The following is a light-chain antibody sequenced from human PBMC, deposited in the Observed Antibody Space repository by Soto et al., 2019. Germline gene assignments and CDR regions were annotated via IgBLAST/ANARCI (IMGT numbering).Light chain of an antibody. CDR1: QSISRS. CDR3: HQYNSWPPGT. Sequence: EMVLTQSPAIRSVSPGERATLSCRASQSISRSLAWYQQQPGQAPRLLISDASTRATGIPARFSGSGSGTEFTLTISSLQSEDFALYYCHQYNSWPPGTFGQGTKVDI. V-gene: IGKV3-15*01. J-gene: IGKJ2*01. CDR2: DAS.